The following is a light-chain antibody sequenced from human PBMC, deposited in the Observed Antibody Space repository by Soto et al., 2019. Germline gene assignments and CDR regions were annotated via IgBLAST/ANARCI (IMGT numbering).Light chain of an antibody. CDR2: DDN. CDR3: SSYKSSSTLYV. CDR1: SSNIGGNS. V-gene: IGLV1-51*01. Sequence: QSVLTQPPSVSAAPGQKVTISCSGSSSNIGGNSVSWYQQLPGTAPKLLIYDDNKRPSGIPDRFSGSKSGTSATLGITGFQTGDEAHYYCSSYKSSSTLYVFGTGTKVTVL. J-gene: IGLJ1*01.